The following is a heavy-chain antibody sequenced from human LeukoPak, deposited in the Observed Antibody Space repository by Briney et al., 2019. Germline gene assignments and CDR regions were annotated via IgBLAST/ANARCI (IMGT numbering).Heavy chain of an antibody. D-gene: IGHD6-6*01. CDR3: AKDPEYSSSFGLLCYFDY. CDR2: ISGSGGST. V-gene: IGHV3-23*01. J-gene: IGHJ4*02. Sequence: GGSLRLSCAASGFTFSSYAMSWVRQAPGKGLEWVSAISGSGGSTYYADSVKGRFTISRDNSKNTLYLQMNSLRAEDTAVYYCAKDPEYSSSFGLLCYFDYWGQGTLVTVSS. CDR1: GFTFSSYA.